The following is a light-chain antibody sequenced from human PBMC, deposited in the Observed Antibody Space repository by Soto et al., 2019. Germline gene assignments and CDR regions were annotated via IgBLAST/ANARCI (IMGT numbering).Light chain of an antibody. J-gene: IGKJ2*01. CDR1: QSVSSDY. Sequence: EIVLTQSPGTLSLSPGERATLSCRASQSVSSDYLAWYQQKPGQAPSLLLYGASNRATAIPDRFSGSGSGTDFTLTISRLEPEDFAVYSCQQYGSSPYTFGQGTKLEI. V-gene: IGKV3-20*01. CDR3: QQYGSSPYT. CDR2: GAS.